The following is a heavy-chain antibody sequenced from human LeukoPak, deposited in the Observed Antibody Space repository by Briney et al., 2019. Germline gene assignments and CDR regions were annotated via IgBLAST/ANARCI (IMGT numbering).Heavy chain of an antibody. D-gene: IGHD1-1*01. CDR2: IIPILGIA. CDR1: GGTLSSYT. Sequence: SVKVSCKASGGTLSSYTISWVRQAPGQGLEWMGRIIPILGIANYAQKFQGRVTITADKSTSTAYMELSSLRSEDTAVYYCARDSSPLLRGRHDYMDVWGKGTTVTVSS. J-gene: IGHJ6*03. V-gene: IGHV1-69*04. CDR3: ARDSSPLLRGRHDYMDV.